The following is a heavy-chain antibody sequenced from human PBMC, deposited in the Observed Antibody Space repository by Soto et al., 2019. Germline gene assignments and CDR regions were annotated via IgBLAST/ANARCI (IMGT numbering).Heavy chain of an antibody. J-gene: IGHJ3*02. Sequence: ASVKVSCKASGYTFTGYYMHWVRQAPGQGLEWMGWINPNSGGTNYAQKFQGWVTMTRDTSTSTAYMELSRLRSEDTAVYYCARDRDYYGSGSYPPNAFDIWGQGTMVTVSS. CDR3: ARDRDYYGSGSYPPNAFDI. V-gene: IGHV1-2*04. CDR1: GYTFTGYY. D-gene: IGHD3-10*01. CDR2: INPNSGGT.